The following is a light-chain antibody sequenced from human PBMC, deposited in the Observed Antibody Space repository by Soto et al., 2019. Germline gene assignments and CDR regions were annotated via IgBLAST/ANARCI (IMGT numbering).Light chain of an antibody. J-gene: IGKJ1*01. CDR2: KAS. CDR1: QSISSW. CDR3: QQYSSYLWT. Sequence: DIQMTQSPSTLSASVGDRVTISCRASQSISSWLAWYQQKPGKAPKLLIYKASILESGVPSRFIGSGSGTEFTLTVSSLQPDDFATYYCQQYSSYLWTFGQGTMVEIK. V-gene: IGKV1-5*03.